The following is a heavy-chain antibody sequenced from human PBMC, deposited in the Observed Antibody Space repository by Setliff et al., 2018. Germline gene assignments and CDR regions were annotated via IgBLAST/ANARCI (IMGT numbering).Heavy chain of an antibody. CDR2: ISNSGGEI. Sequence: GGSLRLSCAASGFTFNNYFMIWVRQAPGKRLEWVSSISNSGGEIHYADSVKGRFTISRDNPRSTLYLQMNSLRAEDTALYYCAKYEQRPRNLDYWGQGTLVTVSS. D-gene: IGHD6-25*01. V-gene: IGHV3-23*01. CDR1: GFTFNNYF. CDR3: AKYEQRPRNLDY. J-gene: IGHJ4*02.